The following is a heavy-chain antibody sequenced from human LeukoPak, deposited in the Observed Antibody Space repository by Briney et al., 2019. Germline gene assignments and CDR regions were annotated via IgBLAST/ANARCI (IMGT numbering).Heavy chain of an antibody. Sequence: ASVKVSCKASGYTFTSYDINWVRQATGQGLEWMGWMNPNSGNTGYAQKFQGRVTMTRNTSISTAYMELSSLRSEDTAVYYCARGNGAGGYDSHYYYGMDVWGQGTTVTVSS. D-gene: IGHD5-12*01. CDR2: MNPNSGNT. CDR3: ARGNGAGGYDSHYYYGMDV. V-gene: IGHV1-8*01. J-gene: IGHJ6*02. CDR1: GYTFTSYD.